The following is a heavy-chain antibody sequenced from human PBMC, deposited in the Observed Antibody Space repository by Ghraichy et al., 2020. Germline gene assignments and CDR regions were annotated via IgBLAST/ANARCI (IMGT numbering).Heavy chain of an antibody. J-gene: IGHJ5*02. CDR3: VRGKRNYYDKSGRFDP. CDR1: GFTFSVFD. D-gene: IGHD3-22*01. Sequence: GESLNISCAASGFTFSVFDMHWVRQPRGKGLEWVSGIDSAGDTYYSGSVKGRFTISRENDKNSLYLQMNGLSAGDTAVYYCVRGKRNYYDKSGRFDPWGQGTQVTVSS. V-gene: IGHV3-13*01. CDR2: IDSAGDT.